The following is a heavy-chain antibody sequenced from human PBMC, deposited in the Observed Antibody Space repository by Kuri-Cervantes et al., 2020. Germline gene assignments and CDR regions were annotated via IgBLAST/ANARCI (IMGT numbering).Heavy chain of an antibody. D-gene: IGHD2-21*02. V-gene: IGHV1-69*13. Sequence: SVKVSCKASGGTFSSYAISWVRQAPGRGLEWMGGIIPIFGTANYAQKFRGRVTITADESTSTAYMELSSLRSEDTAVYYCASTYCGGDCYSMGYYYYYGMDVWGQGTTVTVSS. J-gene: IGHJ6*02. CDR1: GGTFSSYA. CDR2: IIPIFGTA. CDR3: ASTYCGGDCYSMGYYYYYGMDV.